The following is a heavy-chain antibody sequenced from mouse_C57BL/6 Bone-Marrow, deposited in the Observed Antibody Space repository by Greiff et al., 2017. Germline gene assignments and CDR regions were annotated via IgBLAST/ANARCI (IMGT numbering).Heavy chain of an antibody. CDR3: ARRDYGSSSWFAY. J-gene: IGHJ3*01. D-gene: IGHD1-1*01. Sequence: QVQLKQSGAELVRPGTSVKVSCKASGYAFTNYLIEWVKQRPGQGLEWIGVINPGSGGTNYNEKFKGKATLTADKSSSTAYMQLSSLTSEDSAVYFCARRDYGSSSWFAYWGQGTLVTVSA. CDR1: GYAFTNYL. CDR2: INPGSGGT. V-gene: IGHV1-54*01.